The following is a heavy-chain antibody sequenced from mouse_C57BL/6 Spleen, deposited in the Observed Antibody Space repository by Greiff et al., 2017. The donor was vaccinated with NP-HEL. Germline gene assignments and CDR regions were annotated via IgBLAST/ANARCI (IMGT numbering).Heavy chain of an antibody. CDR3: ARGRKDY. J-gene: IGHJ2*01. Sequence: QVQLKQSGAELVKPGASVKLSCKASGYTFTSYWMQWVKQRPGQGLEWIGEIDPSDSYTNYNQKFKGKATLTVDTSSSTAYMQLSSLTSEDSAVYYCARGRKDYWGQGTTLTVSS. V-gene: IGHV1-50*01. CDR1: GYTFTSYW. CDR2: IDPSDSYT.